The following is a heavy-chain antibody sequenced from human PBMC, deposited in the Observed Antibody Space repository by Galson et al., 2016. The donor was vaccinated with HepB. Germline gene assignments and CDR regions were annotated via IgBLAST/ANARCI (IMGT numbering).Heavy chain of an antibody. V-gene: IGHV1-18*01. CDR3: ARGTYRGLLDNGVAFDF. CDR1: GYTFTSYG. D-gene: IGHD4-17*01. J-gene: IGHJ4*02. Sequence: SVKVSCKASGYTFTSYGISWVRQVPGQGLEWMGWINPYSGDTHYAQKLRGRVTLTTDTTTNTAFMEVRGLRFDDTAVFYCARGTYRGLLDNGVAFDFWGQGTLVTVSS. CDR2: INPYSGDT.